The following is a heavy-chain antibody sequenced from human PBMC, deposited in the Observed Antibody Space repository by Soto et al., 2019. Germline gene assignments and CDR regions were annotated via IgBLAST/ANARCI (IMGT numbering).Heavy chain of an antibody. V-gene: IGHV1-69*01. CDR3: ASLTIFGVVKTYGMDF. Sequence: QVQLVQSGAEVKKPGSSVKVSCKASGGTFSSYAISWVRQAPGQGLEWMGGIIPIFGTANYAQKFQGRVTSTADESTSTAYMELSSLRSEDTAVYYCASLTIFGVVKTYGMDFWGQGTTVTVSS. CDR1: GGTFSSYA. D-gene: IGHD3-3*01. J-gene: IGHJ6*02. CDR2: IIPIFGTA.